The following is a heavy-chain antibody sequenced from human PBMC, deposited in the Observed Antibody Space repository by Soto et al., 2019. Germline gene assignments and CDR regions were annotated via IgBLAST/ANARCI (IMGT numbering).Heavy chain of an antibody. CDR2: ISYDGSNK. CDR1: GFTFSSYA. D-gene: IGHD3-22*01. Sequence: GGSLRLSCAASGFTFSSYAMHWVRQAPGKGLEWVAVISYDGSNKYYADSVKGRFTISRDNSKNTLYLQMNSLRAEDTAVYYCARDSNYYDSSGYWAGDAFDIWGQGTVVTVSS. J-gene: IGHJ3*02. CDR3: ARDSNYYDSSGYWAGDAFDI. V-gene: IGHV3-30-3*01.